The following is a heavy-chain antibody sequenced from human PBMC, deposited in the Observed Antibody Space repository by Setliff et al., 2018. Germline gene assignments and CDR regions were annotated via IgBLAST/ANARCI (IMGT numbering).Heavy chain of an antibody. CDR1: GGSIDSHY. D-gene: IGHD3-3*01. J-gene: IGHJ3*02. CDR2: IYYSGNT. V-gene: IGHV4-59*11. CDR3: ARGKTFFGAFIRAFDI. Sequence: SETLSLTCSVSGGSIDSHYWSWIRQPPGKGLEWIGSIYYSGNTNYNPSLKSRVTISIDTSKNQFSLKLSSVTAADTAVYHCARGKTFFGAFIRAFDIWGQGRMVAVSS.